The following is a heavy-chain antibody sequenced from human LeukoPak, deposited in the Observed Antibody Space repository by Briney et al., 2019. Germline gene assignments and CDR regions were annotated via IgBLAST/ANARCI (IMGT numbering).Heavy chain of an antibody. D-gene: IGHD2-2*02. J-gene: IGHJ4*02. CDR3: AIAGASPTSCYRCFNY. CDR1: GDSFTNYW. V-gene: IGHV5-51*01. Sequence: GESLKISCRGSGDSFTNYWIGGWRQMPGKGLEGMGIIYPGYSYTRYSPSFQGQVTISADKSISTASLRWSSLKASDSAMYYSAIAGASPTSCYRCFNYWGQGTLVTVSS. CDR2: IYPGYSYT.